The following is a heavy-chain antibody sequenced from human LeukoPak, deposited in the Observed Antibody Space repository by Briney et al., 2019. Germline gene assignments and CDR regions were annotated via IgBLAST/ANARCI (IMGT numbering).Heavy chain of an antibody. V-gene: IGHV3-21*04. J-gene: IGHJ4*02. CDR1: GFTFSSYS. Sequence: PGGSLRLSCAASGFTFSSYSMNWVRQAPGKGLEWVSSISSSSSYIYYADSVKGRFTISRDNSKNTLYLQMNSLRAEDTAVYYCASLWFGEFLTLSRDYWGQGTLVTVSS. CDR2: ISSSSSYI. D-gene: IGHD3-10*01. CDR3: ASLWFGEFLTLSRDY.